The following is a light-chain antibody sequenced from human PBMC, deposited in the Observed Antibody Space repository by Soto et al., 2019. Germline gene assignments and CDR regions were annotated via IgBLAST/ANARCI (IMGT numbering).Light chain of an antibody. J-gene: IGKJ1*01. V-gene: IGKV1-5*03. CDR3: QQYTGYPWT. CDR1: QGLSGW. Sequence: DIQMTQSPSTLSASVGDRVTITCRASQGLSGWLAWFQQKPGGAPKLIIYKASILQSGVPSRFSGSGSGTDFTLTISGRQPDDLATYYCQQYTGYPWTFGQGTNVEIK. CDR2: KAS.